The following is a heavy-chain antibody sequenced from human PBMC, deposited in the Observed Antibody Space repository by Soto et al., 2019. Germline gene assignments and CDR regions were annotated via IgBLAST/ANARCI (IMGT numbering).Heavy chain of an antibody. CDR1: GGTVSTYT. V-gene: IGHV1-69*02. J-gene: IGHJ5*02. D-gene: IGHD3-22*01. Sequence: QVQLVQSGAEVKKPGSAVKVSCKDSGGTVSTYTITWVRQAPGQGLEWMRRIITIIGINHYAQKFQGKVTINADQFTATAYMELTRLRSDDTAVYYCAGYPDSHYNDSHAYSYPWGQGTLVTVSS. CDR2: IITIIGIN. CDR3: AGYPDSHYNDSHAYSYP.